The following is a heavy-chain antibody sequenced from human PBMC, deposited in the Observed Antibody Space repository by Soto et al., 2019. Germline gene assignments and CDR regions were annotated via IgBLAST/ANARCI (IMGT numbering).Heavy chain of an antibody. J-gene: IGHJ6*02. D-gene: IGHD1-26*01. CDR2: IDPSDSYT. CDR3: ARRVVGATQDYYYGMDV. Sequence: GDSLKISCKGSGYSFTSYCISWVRQMPGKGLEWMWRIDPSDSYTNYSPSFQGHVTISADKSISTAYLQWSSLKASDTAMYYCARRVVGATQDYYYGMDVWGQGTTVNVSS. CDR1: GYSFTSYC. V-gene: IGHV5-10-1*01.